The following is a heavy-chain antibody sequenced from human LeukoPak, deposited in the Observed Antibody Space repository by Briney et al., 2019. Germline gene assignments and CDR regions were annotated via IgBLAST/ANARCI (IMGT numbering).Heavy chain of an antibody. V-gene: IGHV1-2*02. CDR2: INPNSGGT. CDR1: GYTFTGYY. D-gene: IGHD3-10*01. J-gene: IGHJ4*02. Sequence: ASVKVSCKASGYTFTGYYMHWVRQAPGQGLEWMGWINPNSGGTNYAQKFQGRVTMTRDTSISTAYMELSRLRSDDTAVYYCARAWFGGYNVDYWGQGTLVTVSS. CDR3: ARAWFGGYNVDY.